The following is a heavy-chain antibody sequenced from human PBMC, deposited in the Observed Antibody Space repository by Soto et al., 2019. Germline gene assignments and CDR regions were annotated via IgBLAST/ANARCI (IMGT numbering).Heavy chain of an antibody. V-gene: IGHV1-46*01. CDR3: ARDRTVARDAFDI. Sequence: GASVKVSCKASGYTFTSYYMHWVRQAPGQGLKWMGIINPSGGGTSYAQKFQGRVTMTRDTSTSTVYMELSSLRSEDTAVYYCARDRTVARDAFDIWGQGTMVTVSS. D-gene: IGHD4-17*01. J-gene: IGHJ3*02. CDR1: GYTFTSYY. CDR2: INPSGGGT.